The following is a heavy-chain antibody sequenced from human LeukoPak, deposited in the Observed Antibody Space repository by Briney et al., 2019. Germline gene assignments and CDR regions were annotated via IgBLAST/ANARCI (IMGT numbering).Heavy chain of an antibody. V-gene: IGHV1-69*13. D-gene: IGHD2-2*01. Sequence: GASVKVSCKASGGTLSSYAISWVRQAPGQGLEWMGGIIPIFGTANYAQKFQGRVTITADESTSTAYMELSSLRSEDTAMYYCARGYLYCSSTSCNWGQAFDIWGQGTMVTVSS. J-gene: IGHJ3*02. CDR2: IIPIFGTA. CDR1: GGTLSSYA. CDR3: ARGYLYCSSTSCNWGQAFDI.